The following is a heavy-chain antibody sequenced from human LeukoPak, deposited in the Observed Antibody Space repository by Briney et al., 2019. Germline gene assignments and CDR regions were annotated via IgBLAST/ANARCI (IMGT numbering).Heavy chain of an antibody. V-gene: IGHV4-39*01. CDR2: IYYSGTT. D-gene: IGHD4-23*01. CDR1: GXSVRSSTYY. Sequence: SETLSLTCTVSGXSVRSSTYYWGWIRQPPGKGLEWIGSIYYSGTTDYNPSLKSRVSISVDTSKNQFSLKLSSVTAADTAVYYCARRPTVVTFDYWGQGTLVTVSS. J-gene: IGHJ4*02. CDR3: ARRPTVVTFDY.